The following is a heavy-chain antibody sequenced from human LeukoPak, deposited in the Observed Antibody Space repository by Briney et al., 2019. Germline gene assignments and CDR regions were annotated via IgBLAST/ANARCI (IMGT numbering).Heavy chain of an antibody. CDR3: ARDRDYDFWSDRFDY. Sequence: GGSLRLSCAASGFTFSSYSMNWVRQAPGKGLEWVSSISSSSSYIYYADSVKGRFTISRDNAKNSLYLQMNSLRAEDTAVYYCARDRDYDFWSDRFDYWGQGTLVTVSS. J-gene: IGHJ4*02. V-gene: IGHV3-21*01. D-gene: IGHD3-3*01. CDR1: GFTFSSYS. CDR2: ISSSSSYI.